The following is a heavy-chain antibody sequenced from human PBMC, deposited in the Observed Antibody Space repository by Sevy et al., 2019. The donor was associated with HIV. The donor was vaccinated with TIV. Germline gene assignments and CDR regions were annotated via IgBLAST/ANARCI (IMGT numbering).Heavy chain of an antibody. CDR1: GFTFSSYS. D-gene: IGHD6-13*01. CDR2: ISISSSTI. J-gene: IGHJ4*02. V-gene: IGHV3-48*01. CDR3: ARLSGYSSSWSDFDF. Sequence: GGSLRLSCAASGFTFSSYSMNWVRQAPGKGLEWVSYISISSSTIYYADSVKGRVTIYRDNAKNSLYLKMNSLRAEDTAVYYCARLSGYSSSWSDFDFWGQGTLVTVSS.